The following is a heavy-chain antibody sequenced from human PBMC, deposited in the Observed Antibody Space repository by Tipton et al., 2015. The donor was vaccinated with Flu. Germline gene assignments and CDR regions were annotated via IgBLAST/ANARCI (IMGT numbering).Heavy chain of an antibody. V-gene: IGHV4-59*01. J-gene: IGHJ4*02. CDR2: IYYSGST. CDR3: ARSPPGYYDSSGYYYYFDY. D-gene: IGHD3-22*01. CDR1: GGSISSYY. Sequence: GLVKPSETLSLTCTVSGGSISSYYWSWIRQPPGKGLEWIGYIYYSGSTNYNPSLKSRVTISVDTSKNQFSLKLSSVTAADTAVYYCARSPPGYYDSSGYYYYFDYWGQGTLVTVSS.